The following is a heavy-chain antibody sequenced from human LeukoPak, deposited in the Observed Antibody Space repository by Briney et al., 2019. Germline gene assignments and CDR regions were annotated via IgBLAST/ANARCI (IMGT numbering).Heavy chain of an antibody. V-gene: IGHV4-59*01. CDR1: GGSISSYH. CDR2: IYYSGST. D-gene: IGHD6-25*01. J-gene: IGHJ3*01. CDR3: ASARLGSGLEGAFDV. Sequence: PSETLSLTCTVSGGSISSYHWSWIRQPPGKGLEWIGYIYYSGSTNYNPSLKSRVTISVDTSKKQFSLKLRSVTAADTAVYYCASARLGSGLEGAFDVWGQGTMVTVSS.